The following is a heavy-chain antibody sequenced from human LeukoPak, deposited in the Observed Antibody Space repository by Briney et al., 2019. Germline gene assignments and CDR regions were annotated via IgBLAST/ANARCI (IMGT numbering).Heavy chain of an antibody. D-gene: IGHD4-17*01. CDR3: AKGLDYGDYLPLGH. Sequence: PGGSLRLSCAASGFTFSTYGMHWVRQAPGKGLEWVAGIYNDGSNKYYSDSVKGRFTISRDNSKNTLYLQMNSLRAEDTALYYCAKGLDYGDYLPLGHWGQGTLVTVSS. J-gene: IGHJ4*02. CDR2: IYNDGSNK. CDR1: GFTFSTYG. V-gene: IGHV3-30*18.